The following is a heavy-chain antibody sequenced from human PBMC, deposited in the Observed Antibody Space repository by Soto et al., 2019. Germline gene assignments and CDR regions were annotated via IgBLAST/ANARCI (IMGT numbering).Heavy chain of an antibody. V-gene: IGHV4-4*07. Sequence: PSETLSLTCTVSGGSISSYYWSWIRQPAGKGLEWIGRIYTSGSTNYNPSLKSRVTMSVDTSKNQFSLKLSSVTAADTAVYYCARDEYQLLGDYYYGMDVWGQGTTVTVSS. CDR1: GGSISSYY. CDR3: ARDEYQLLGDYYYGMDV. CDR2: IYTSGST. D-gene: IGHD2-2*01. J-gene: IGHJ6*02.